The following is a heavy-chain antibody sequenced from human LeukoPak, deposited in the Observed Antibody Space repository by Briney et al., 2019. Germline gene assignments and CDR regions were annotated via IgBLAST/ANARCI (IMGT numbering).Heavy chain of an antibody. D-gene: IGHD3-9*01. Sequence: ASVKVSCKASGDTFINDYIHWVRQAPGQGLEWMGVSNPGGGATTYAQKLQGRVTMTTDTSTSTAYMELRSLGSDETAVYYCARVDLLTGYYFFDYWGQGTLVTVSS. J-gene: IGHJ4*02. CDR2: SNPGGGAT. CDR3: ARVDLLTGYYFFDY. CDR1: GDTFINDY. V-gene: IGHV1-46*01.